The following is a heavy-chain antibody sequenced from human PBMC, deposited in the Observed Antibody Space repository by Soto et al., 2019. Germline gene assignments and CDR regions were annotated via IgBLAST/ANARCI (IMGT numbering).Heavy chain of an antibody. J-gene: IGHJ5*02. CDR3: ARVHDVPQGGFDP. CDR2: IYYSGST. D-gene: IGHD2-2*01. V-gene: IGHV4-30-4*01. Sequence: QVQLQESGPGLVKPSQTLSLTCTVSGGSISSGAYYWSWIRQPPGKGLEWIGYIYYSGSTYYNPSLRSRVTISVDTSKNQFSLKLSSVTAADTAVYYCARVHDVPQGGFDPWGQGTLVTFSS. CDR1: GGSISSGAYY.